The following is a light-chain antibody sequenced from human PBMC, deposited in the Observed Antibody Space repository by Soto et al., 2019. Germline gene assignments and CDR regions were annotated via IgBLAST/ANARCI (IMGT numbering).Light chain of an antibody. V-gene: IGLV1-40*01. Sequence: QSVLTQPPSVSGAPGQRVTIPCIGSSSNIGAGYDVHWHQQLPGRAPRLIISRNSKRPSGVPDRFSASKSGTSASLIITGLQPEDEADYYCQSYDTSVNGLFGGGTKLTVL. CDR1: SSNIGAGYD. J-gene: IGLJ3*02. CDR2: RNS. CDR3: QSYDTSVNGL.